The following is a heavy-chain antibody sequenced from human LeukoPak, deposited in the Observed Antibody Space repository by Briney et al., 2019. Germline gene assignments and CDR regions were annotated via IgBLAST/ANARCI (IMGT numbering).Heavy chain of an antibody. CDR3: ARSGIQLLFDY. V-gene: IGHV1-2*02. CDR2: INPNSGGT. D-gene: IGHD5-18*01. CDR1: GYTFTGYY. Sequence: GASVKVSCKASGYTFTGYYMHWVRQAPGQGLEWMGWINPNSGGTNYVQKFQGRVTMTRDTSISTAYMELSRLRSDDTAVYYCARSGIQLLFDYWGQGTLATVSS. J-gene: IGHJ4*02.